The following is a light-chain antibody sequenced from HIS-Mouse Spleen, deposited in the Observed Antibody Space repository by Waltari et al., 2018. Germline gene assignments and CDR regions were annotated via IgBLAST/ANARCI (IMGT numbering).Light chain of an antibody. J-gene: IGLJ3*02. CDR1: SHNIGSNP. CDR2: SNN. CDR3: AAWDDSLNGWV. V-gene: IGLV1-44*01. Sequence: SVLTKPPPASGTPGKRATSPCSGISHNIGSNPANGYQQPPGTAPKLLIYSNNQRPSGVPDRFSGSKSGTSASLAISGLQSEDEADYYCAAWDDSLNGWVFGGGTKLTVL.